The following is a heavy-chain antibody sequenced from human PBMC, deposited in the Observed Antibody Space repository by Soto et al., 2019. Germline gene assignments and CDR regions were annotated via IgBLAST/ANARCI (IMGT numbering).Heavy chain of an antibody. V-gene: IGHV4-34*01. CDR2: INHSGST. D-gene: IGHD3-9*01. CDR1: GGSFSGYY. Sequence: SETLSLTCAVYGGSFSGYYWSWIRQPPGKGLEWIGEINHSGSTNYNPSLKSRVTISVDTSKNQFSLKLSSVTAADTAVYYCARFMAAPAGFYYYDYMDVWGKGTTVTVSS. J-gene: IGHJ6*03. CDR3: ARFMAAPAGFYYYDYMDV.